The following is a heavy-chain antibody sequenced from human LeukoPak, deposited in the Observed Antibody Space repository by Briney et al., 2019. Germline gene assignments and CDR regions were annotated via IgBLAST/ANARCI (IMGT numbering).Heavy chain of an antibody. J-gene: IGHJ6*02. Sequence: ASVKVSCKASGYTFTSYGISWVRQAPGQGLEWMGWINPNSGGTNYAQKFQGRVTMTRDTSISTAYMELSRLRSDDTAVYYCARDTLPYYYGMDVWGQGTTVTVSS. CDR1: GYTFTSYG. V-gene: IGHV1-2*02. CDR3: ARDTLPYYYGMDV. CDR2: INPNSGGT.